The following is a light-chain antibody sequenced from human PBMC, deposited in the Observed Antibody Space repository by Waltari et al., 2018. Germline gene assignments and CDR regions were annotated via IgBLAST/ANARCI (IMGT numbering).Light chain of an antibody. J-gene: IGKJ4*01. V-gene: IGKV3-20*01. CDR3: QQYGSSPRLT. Sequence: EIVLTQSPGTLSLSPGERATLSCRAIQSVSSSYLAWYQQKPGQAPRLLIYGASSRATGIPDRFSGSGSGTDFTLTISRLEPEDFAVYYCQQYGSSPRLTFGGGTKVEIK. CDR2: GAS. CDR1: QSVSSSY.